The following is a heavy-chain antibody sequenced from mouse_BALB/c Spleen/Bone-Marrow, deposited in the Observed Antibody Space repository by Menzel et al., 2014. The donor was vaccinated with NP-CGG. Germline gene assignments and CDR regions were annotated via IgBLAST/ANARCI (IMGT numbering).Heavy chain of an antibody. D-gene: IGHD4-1*01. V-gene: IGHV5-6-2*01. CDR2: INSNGGST. Sequence: EVQRVESGGGLVKLGGSLKLSCAASGFTFSSYYMSWVRQTPEKRLELVAVINSNGGSTYYPDTVKGRFTISRDNAKNTLYLQMSSLKSEDTALYYCARRGWDGYFDYWGQGTTLTVSS. J-gene: IGHJ2*01. CDR1: GFTFSSYY. CDR3: ARRGWDGYFDY.